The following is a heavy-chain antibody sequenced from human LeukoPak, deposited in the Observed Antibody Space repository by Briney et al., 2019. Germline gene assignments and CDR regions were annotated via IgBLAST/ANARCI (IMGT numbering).Heavy chain of an antibody. V-gene: IGHV3-74*01. CDR3: ARNGYSYGYQPQAEDY. CDR1: GFTFSSYW. Sequence: GGSLRLSCAASGFTFSSYWMHWVRQAPGKGLVWVSRINSDGSSTSYADSVKGRFTISRDNAKNTLYLQMNSLRAEDTAVYYCARNGYSYGYQPQAEDYWGQGTLVTVSS. J-gene: IGHJ4*02. CDR2: INSDGSST. D-gene: IGHD5-18*01.